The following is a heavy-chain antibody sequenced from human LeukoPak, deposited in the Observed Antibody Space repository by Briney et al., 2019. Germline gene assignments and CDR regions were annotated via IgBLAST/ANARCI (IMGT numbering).Heavy chain of an antibody. CDR1: GFSFNAYW. Sequence: PGRSLRLSCAASGFSFNAYWMHWVRQAPGKGLEWVAVIWYDGSNKYYADSVKSRFTISRDNSKNTLYLQMNSLRAEDTAVYYCARAILGYCSGGSCGWFDPWGQGTLVTVSS. J-gene: IGHJ5*02. CDR3: ARAILGYCSGGSCGWFDP. V-gene: IGHV3-33*08. CDR2: IWYDGSNK. D-gene: IGHD2-15*01.